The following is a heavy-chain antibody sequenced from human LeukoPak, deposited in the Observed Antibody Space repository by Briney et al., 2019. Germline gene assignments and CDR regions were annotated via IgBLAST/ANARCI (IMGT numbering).Heavy chain of an antibody. J-gene: IGHJ6*02. CDR3: ARDLGYSYGHDPSYYYYYGMDV. V-gene: IGHV4-31*03. CDR1: GGSISSGGYY. CDR2: IYYSGST. Sequence: SQTLSLTCTVSGGSISSGGYYWSWIRQHPGKGLEWIGYIYYSGSTYYNPSLKSRVTISVDTSKNQFSLKLSSVTAADTAVYCCARDLGYSYGHDPSYYYYYGMDVWGQGTTVTVSS. D-gene: IGHD5-18*01.